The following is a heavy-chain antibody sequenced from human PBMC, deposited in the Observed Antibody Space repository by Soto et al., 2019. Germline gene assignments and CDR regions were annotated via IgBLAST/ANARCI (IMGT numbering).Heavy chain of an antibody. CDR3: TRDSRSWFDY. D-gene: IGHD6-13*01. J-gene: IGHJ4*02. CDR1: GFTFGDYA. Sequence: GGSLRLSCTASGFTFGDYAMSWVRQAPGKGLEWVGFIRSKAYGGTTEYAASVKGRFTISRDDSKSIAYLQMNSLKTEGPAVYYCTRDSRSWFDYWGQGTLVTVFS. V-gene: IGHV3-49*04. CDR2: IRSKAYGGTT.